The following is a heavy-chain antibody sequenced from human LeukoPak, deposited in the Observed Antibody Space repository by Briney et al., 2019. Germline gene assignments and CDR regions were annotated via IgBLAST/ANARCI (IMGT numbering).Heavy chain of an antibody. CDR1: GFTFSSYG. CDR2: IRYDGSNK. V-gene: IGHV3-30*02. D-gene: IGHD4-17*01. Sequence: GGSLRLSCAASGFTFSSYGMHWVRQAPGKGLEWVAFIRYDGSNKYYADSVKGRFTISRDNSKNTLYLQMNSLRAEDTAVYYCANAPPIYGDETTPRFDYWGQGTLVTVSS. J-gene: IGHJ4*02. CDR3: ANAPPIYGDETTPRFDY.